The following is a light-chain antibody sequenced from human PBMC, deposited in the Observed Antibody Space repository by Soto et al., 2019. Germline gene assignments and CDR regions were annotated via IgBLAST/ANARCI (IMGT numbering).Light chain of an antibody. CDR1: QSVSSS. CDR2: DAS. J-gene: IGKJ4*01. CDR3: QQRTSLPVT. V-gene: IGKV3-11*01. Sequence: EIVLTQSPATLSLSPGERATLSCRASQSVSSSLVWYQQKPGQAPRVLLSDASNRATGIPARFSGSGSGTDFTLTISSLEPEDFAVYYCQQRTSLPVTFGGGTKVEIK.